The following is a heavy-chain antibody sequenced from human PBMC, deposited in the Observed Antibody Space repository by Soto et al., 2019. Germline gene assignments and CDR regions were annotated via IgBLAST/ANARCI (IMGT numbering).Heavy chain of an antibody. Sequence: GESLNISCNGSGYSFTIYLIGWVRQMPGKGLEWMGIIYPGDSDTRYSPSFQGQVTISADKSISTAYLQWSSLKASDTAMYYCASCRDGYNLVYWGQGTLVTVSS. CDR2: IYPGDSDT. J-gene: IGHJ4*02. V-gene: IGHV5-51*01. D-gene: IGHD5-12*01. CDR1: GYSFTIYL. CDR3: ASCRDGYNLVY.